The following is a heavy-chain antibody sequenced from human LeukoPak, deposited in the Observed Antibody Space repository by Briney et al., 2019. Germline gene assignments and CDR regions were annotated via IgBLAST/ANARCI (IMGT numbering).Heavy chain of an antibody. J-gene: IGHJ6*02. CDR1: GDSFSSNSAA. CDR2: TYYRSKWYN. V-gene: IGHV6-1*01. D-gene: IGHD1-26*01. Sequence: SQTLSLTCAISGDSFSSNSAAWNWIRQSPSRGLEWLGRTYYRSKWYNDYAVSVKSRITINPDTSKNQFSLQLNSVTPEDTAVYYCAREDPRPPPGYSGSYYYYYGMDVWGQGTTVTVSS. CDR3: AREDPRPPPGYSGSYYYYYGMDV.